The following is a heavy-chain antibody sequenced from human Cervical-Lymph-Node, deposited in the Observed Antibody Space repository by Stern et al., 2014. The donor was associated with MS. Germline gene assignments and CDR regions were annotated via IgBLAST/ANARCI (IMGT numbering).Heavy chain of an antibody. V-gene: IGHV3-23*04. J-gene: IGHJ4*02. CDR1: GFTFSSYA. D-gene: IGHD4-17*01. CDR2: ISGNGGST. Sequence: EVQLVESGGGLVQPGGSLRLSCAASGFTFSSYAMSWVRQAPGKGLEWVSAISGNGGSTYSADSVEGRFTITRDKYKNQLYQTTNSLRAEDTAVYYCAKSTVTSLSDYWGQGTLVTVSS. CDR3: AKSTVTSLSDY.